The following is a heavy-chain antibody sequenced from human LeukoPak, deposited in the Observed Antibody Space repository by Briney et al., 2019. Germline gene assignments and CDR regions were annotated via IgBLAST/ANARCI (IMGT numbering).Heavy chain of an antibody. D-gene: IGHD7-27*01. CDR3: ARELGYAFGI. CDR1: GGTFSSYT. J-gene: IGHJ3*02. V-gene: IGHV1-69*05. CDR2: IIPIFGTA. Sequence: SVKVSCKASGGTFSSYTISWVRQAPGQGLEWMGGIIPIFGTANYAQKFQGRVTITTDESTSTAYMELSSLRSEDTAVYYCARELGYAFGIWGQGTMVTVSS.